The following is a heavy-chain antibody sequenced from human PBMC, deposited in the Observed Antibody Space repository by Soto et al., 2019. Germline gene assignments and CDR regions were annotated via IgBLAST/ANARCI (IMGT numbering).Heavy chain of an antibody. Sequence: QVQLQQWGAGLLKPSETLSLTCAVYGGSFSGYYWSWIRQPPGKGLEWIGEINHSGSTNYNPSLKSRVNMPGATSKNQFSLKLSSVTAADTAVYYCARRGRVAVAGTTRGNWFDPWGQGTLVTVSS. CDR2: INHSGST. J-gene: IGHJ5*02. D-gene: IGHD6-19*01. CDR3: ARRGRVAVAGTTRGNWFDP. CDR1: GGSFSGYY. V-gene: IGHV4-34*01.